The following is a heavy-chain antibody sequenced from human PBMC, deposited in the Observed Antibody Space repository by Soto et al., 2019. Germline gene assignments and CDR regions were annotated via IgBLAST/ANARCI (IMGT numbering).Heavy chain of an antibody. Sequence: QVQLQQWGAGLLKPSETLSLTCAVYGGFVTSGSYYWSWIRQPPGKGLEWIGEMSHSGATHFSPSLKSRVTISVDTSKNEFTLKRSSVTAADTALYYCARVERGTATTVVDAFDIWGPGTMVTVSS. D-gene: IGHD1-1*01. CDR3: ARVERGTATTVVDAFDI. CDR1: GGFVTSGSYY. J-gene: IGHJ3*02. V-gene: IGHV4-34*01. CDR2: MSHSGAT.